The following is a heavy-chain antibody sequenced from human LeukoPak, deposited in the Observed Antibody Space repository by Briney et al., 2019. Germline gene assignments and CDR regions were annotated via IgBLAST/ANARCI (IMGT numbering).Heavy chain of an antibody. V-gene: IGHV3-15*01. J-gene: IGHJ4*02. CDR3: TLIQGWGSGSYYRDF. Sequence: GGSLRLSCAASGLIISNDWMSWVRQAPGKGLEWVARVKSKSAGETTDYAAAVKGRFTISRDESKNTMYLQMNSLKTEDTAVYYCTLIQGWGSGSYYRDFWGQGTLVTVSS. CDR2: VKSKSAGETT. CDR1: GLIISNDW. D-gene: IGHD3-10*01.